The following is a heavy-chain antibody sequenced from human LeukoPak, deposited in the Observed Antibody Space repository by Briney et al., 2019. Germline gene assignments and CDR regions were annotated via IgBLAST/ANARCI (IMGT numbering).Heavy chain of an antibody. CDR2: ISGSGGST. CDR1: GFTFSSYA. Sequence: PGGSLRLSCAASGFTFSSYAMSWVRQAPGKGLEWVSAISGSGGSTYYADSVKGRFTISRDNAKNTLYLQMNSLRAEDTAVYYCARDSVVFVLGYWGQGTLVTVSS. CDR3: ARDSVVFVLGY. J-gene: IGHJ4*02. V-gene: IGHV3-23*01. D-gene: IGHD4-23*01.